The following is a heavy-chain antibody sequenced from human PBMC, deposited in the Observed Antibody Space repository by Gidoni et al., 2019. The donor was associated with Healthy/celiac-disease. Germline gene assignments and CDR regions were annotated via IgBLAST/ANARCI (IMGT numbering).Heavy chain of an antibody. CDR3: ARVGRFIGIAAADPFDY. D-gene: IGHD6-13*01. CDR1: GGSISSYY. Sequence: QVQLQESGPGLVKPSETLSLTCTVSGGSISSYYWSWIRQPPGKGLEWIGYIYYSGSTNYNPSLKSRVTISVDTSKNQFSLKLSSVTAADTAVYYCARVGRFIGIAAADPFDYWGQGTLVTVSS. CDR2: IYYSGST. V-gene: IGHV4-59*01. J-gene: IGHJ4*02.